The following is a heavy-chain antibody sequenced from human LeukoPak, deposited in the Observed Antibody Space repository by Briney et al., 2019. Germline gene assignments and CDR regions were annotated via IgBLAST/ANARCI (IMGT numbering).Heavy chain of an antibody. V-gene: IGHV3-21*01. Sequence: GGSLRLSCATSGFSFSTYNMNWVRQAPGKGLEWVSCISNSSTYIYYADSVKGRFTISRDNAKNSLYLQMNSLRPEDTAVYYCARDGGYDSTSQSGYWGQGTLVTVSS. CDR3: ARDGGYDSTSQSGY. J-gene: IGHJ4*02. CDR2: ISNSSTYI. D-gene: IGHD3-10*01. CDR1: GFSFSTYN.